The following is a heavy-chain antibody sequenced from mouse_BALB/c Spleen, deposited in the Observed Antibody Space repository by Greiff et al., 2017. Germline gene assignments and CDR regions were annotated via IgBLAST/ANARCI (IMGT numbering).Heavy chain of an antibody. J-gene: IGHJ3*01. CDR2: INPSTGYT. CDR3: ARPSFYYDYPWFAY. Sequence: QVQLQQSGAELAKPGASVKMSCKASGYTFTSYWMHWVKQRPGQGLEWIGYINPSTGYTEYNQKFKDKATLTADKSSSTAYMQLSSLTSEDSAVYYCARPSFYYDYPWFAYWGQGTLVTVSA. V-gene: IGHV1-7*01. CDR1: GYTFTSYW. D-gene: IGHD2-4*01.